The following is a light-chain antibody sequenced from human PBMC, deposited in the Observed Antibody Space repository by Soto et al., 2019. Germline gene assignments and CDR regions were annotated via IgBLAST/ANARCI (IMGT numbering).Light chain of an antibody. CDR2: SNN. Sequence: QSVLTQPPSASGTPGQRVTISCSGSSSNIGSKYVYWYQQLPGTAPKLLIYSNNQRPSGVPDRFSGSKSGTSASLAISGLRSEDEADYHCAAWDDSLRGVVFGGGTKLTVL. J-gene: IGLJ2*01. CDR1: SSNIGSKY. V-gene: IGLV1-47*02. CDR3: AAWDDSLRGVV.